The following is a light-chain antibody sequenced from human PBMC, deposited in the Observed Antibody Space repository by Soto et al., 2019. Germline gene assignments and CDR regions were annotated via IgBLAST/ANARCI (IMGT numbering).Light chain of an antibody. J-gene: IGKJ1*01. CDR3: HQHGGSPET. V-gene: IGKV3-20*01. CDR2: GAS. Sequence: EIVMTQSPATLSVSPGERATLSCRASRSVNNNYLAWYQQKPGQAPRLLIFGASSRATGTPDRFIGSGSGTEFILTISRLEPDDFTIYHCHQHGGSPETFGQGTKVDIK. CDR1: RSVNNNY.